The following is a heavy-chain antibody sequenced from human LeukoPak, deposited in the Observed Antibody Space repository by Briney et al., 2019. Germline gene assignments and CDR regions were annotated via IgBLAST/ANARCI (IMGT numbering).Heavy chain of an antibody. CDR3: AKERGAAAGFDY. D-gene: IGHD6-13*01. J-gene: IGHJ4*02. CDR2: IRWNSHSI. Sequence: GGSLRLSYAASGFTFDDYAMHWVRQAPGKGLEGVSGIRWNSHSIGYADSVKGRFTISRDYAKTSLYLQMNSLRAEDTALYCCAKERGAAAGFDYWGQGTLVTVSS. CDR1: GFTFDDYA. V-gene: IGHV3-9*01.